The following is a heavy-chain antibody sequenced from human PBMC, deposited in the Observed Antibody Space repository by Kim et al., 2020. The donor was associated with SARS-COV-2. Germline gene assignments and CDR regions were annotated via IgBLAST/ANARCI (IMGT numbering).Heavy chain of an antibody. Sequence: SETLSLTCAVYGGSFSGYYWSWIRQPPGKGLEWVGEINHSGSTNYNPSLKSRVTISVDTSKNQFSLKLSSVTAADTAVYYWAIPGYSSGWFQAYNWFDPWGQGTLVTVSS. V-gene: IGHV4-34*01. J-gene: IGHJ5*02. CDR1: GGSFSGYY. CDR2: INHSGST. D-gene: IGHD6-19*01. CDR3: AIPGYSSGWFQAYNWFDP.